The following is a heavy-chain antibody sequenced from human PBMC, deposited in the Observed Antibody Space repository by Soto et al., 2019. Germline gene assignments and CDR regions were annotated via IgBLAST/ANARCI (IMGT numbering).Heavy chain of an antibody. CDR2: ISAYNDYT. V-gene: IGHV1-18*01. CDR3: ARGGYYAKVWGKRNDYGLDV. CDR1: GYTFIRYG. J-gene: IGHJ6*02. Sequence: QVRLVQSAAEVKKPGASVKVSCKASGYTFIRYGITWVRQAPGQGLEWMGWISAYNDYTNYAQKLQGRVTMTTDTPKXTXYXXLRSLRSDDTAVHYCARGGYYAKVWGKRNDYGLDVWGQGTTVTVSS. D-gene: IGHD3-16*01.